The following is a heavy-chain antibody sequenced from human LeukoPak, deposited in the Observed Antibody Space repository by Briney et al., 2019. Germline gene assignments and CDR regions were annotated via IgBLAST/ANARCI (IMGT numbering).Heavy chain of an antibody. CDR2: IYYSGST. Sequence: SETLSLTCTVSGGSISSYYWSWIRQPPGKGLEWIGYIYYSGSTNYNPSLKSRVTISVDTSKNQFSLKLSSVTAADTAVYYCARGVGCSGGSCYQYYYYMDVWGKGTTVTVSS. CDR3: ARGVGCSGGSCYQYYYYMDV. J-gene: IGHJ6*03. D-gene: IGHD2-15*01. CDR1: GGSISSYY. V-gene: IGHV4-59*01.